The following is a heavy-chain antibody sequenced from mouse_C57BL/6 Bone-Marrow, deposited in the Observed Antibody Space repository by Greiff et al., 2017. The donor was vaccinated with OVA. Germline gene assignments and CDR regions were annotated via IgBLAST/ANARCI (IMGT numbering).Heavy chain of an antibody. Sequence: EVQGVESGGGLVKPGGSLKLSCAASGFTFSSYTMSWVRQTPETRLEWVATISGGGGTTYYPDSVKGRFTISRHKAKNTLYLQMSSLRCEDTALYYCERLRPSMDYWGQGTSVTVSS. CDR3: ERLRPSMDY. J-gene: IGHJ4*01. V-gene: IGHV5-9*01. CDR1: GFTFSSYT. CDR2: ISGGGGTT.